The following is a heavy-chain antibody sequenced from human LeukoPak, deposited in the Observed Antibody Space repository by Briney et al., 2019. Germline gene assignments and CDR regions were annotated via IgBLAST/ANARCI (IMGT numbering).Heavy chain of an antibody. CDR1: GYSFTSYA. CDR2: INAGNGIT. CDR3: AREQGSGSDYYYYGMDV. V-gene: IGHV1-3*01. J-gene: IGHJ6*02. D-gene: IGHD3-10*01. Sequence: ASVKVSCKASGYSFTSYAMHWVCQAPGQRLEWMGWINAGNGITKYSQKFQGRVTTSRDSSASTAYMELSSLRSEDTAVYFCAREQGSGSDYYYYGMDVWGQGTTVTVSS.